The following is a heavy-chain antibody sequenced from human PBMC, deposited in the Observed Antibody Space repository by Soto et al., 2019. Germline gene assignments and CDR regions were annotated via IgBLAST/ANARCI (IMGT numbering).Heavy chain of an antibody. CDR1: GFTFSSYA. V-gene: IGHV3-30-3*01. Sequence: GGSLRLSCAASGFTFSSYAMHWVRQSPGKGLEWVAVISYDGSNKYYADSVKGRFTISRDNSKNTLYLQMNSLRAEDTAVYYCARDFTYYDSSGYLDYWGQGTLVTVSS. CDR2: ISYDGSNK. J-gene: IGHJ4*02. D-gene: IGHD3-22*01. CDR3: ARDFTYYDSSGYLDY.